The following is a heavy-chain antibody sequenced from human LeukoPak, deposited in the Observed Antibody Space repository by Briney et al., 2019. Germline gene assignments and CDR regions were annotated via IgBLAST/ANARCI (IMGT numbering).Heavy chain of an antibody. CDR2: IKPDGSEE. CDR3: AKSEYSSSWYDWYGSVIAIYYGMDV. J-gene: IGHJ6*02. Sequence: GGSLRLSCAASGFTFSNSWMSWVRQAPEKGLEWVANIKPDGSEEHSVDSVKGRFTISRDNAKNSLYLQMNSLRVEDTAVYYCAKSEYSSSWYDWYGSVIAIYYGMDVWGQGTTVTVSS. CDR1: GFTFSNSW. D-gene: IGHD6-13*01. V-gene: IGHV3-7*03.